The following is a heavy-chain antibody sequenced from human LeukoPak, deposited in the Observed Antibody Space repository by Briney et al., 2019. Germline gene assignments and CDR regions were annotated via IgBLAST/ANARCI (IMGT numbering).Heavy chain of an antibody. CDR1: GYTFTGYY. Sequence: ASVKVSCKASGYTFTGYYMHWVRQAPGQWLEWMGIINPSGGSTSYAQKFQGRVTMTRDMSTSTVYMELSSLRSEDTAVYYCARVTDYGDYANYYFDYWGQGTLVTVSS. CDR2: INPSGGST. J-gene: IGHJ4*02. V-gene: IGHV1-46*01. D-gene: IGHD4-17*01. CDR3: ARVTDYGDYANYYFDY.